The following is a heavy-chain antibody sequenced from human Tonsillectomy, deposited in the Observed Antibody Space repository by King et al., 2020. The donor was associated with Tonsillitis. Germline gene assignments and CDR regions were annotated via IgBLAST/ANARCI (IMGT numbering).Heavy chain of an antibody. CDR1: GFTFSHYG. V-gene: IGHV3-30*02. CDR2: IRDDGSNR. J-gene: IGHJ4*02. Sequence: VQLVESGGGVVQPGGSLRLSCAASGFTFSHYGMHWVRQAPGKGLEWVAFIRDDGSNRQYVDSVKGRFTISRDNSKNTLDLQMNSVRAEDTAVSYCAGMVYAGDYWGQGTLVTVSS. D-gene: IGHD2-8*01. CDR3: AGMVYAGDY.